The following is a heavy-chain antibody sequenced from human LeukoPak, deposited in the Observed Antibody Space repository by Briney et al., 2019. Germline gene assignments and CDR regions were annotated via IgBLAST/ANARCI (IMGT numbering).Heavy chain of an antibody. V-gene: IGHV4-39*07. Sequence: PSETLSLTCTVSGVSISTSSYYWGWIRQPPGKGLEWIGNIYYSGRTYYSPSLKSRVTISVDTSKNQFSLKLSSVTAADTAVYYCARVGLAVAGESYFDYWGQGTLVTVSS. CDR1: GVSISTSSYY. CDR3: ARVGLAVAGESYFDY. J-gene: IGHJ4*02. D-gene: IGHD6-19*01. CDR2: IYYSGRT.